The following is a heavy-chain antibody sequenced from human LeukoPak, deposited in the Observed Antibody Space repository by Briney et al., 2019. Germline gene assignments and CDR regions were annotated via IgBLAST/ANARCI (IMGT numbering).Heavy chain of an antibody. V-gene: IGHV3-23*01. CDR2: ISASGSAT. Sequence: GGSLRLSCAASGFTLGSANAMTWVRQAPGKGLEWVSLISASGSATYYADSVRGRFAISRDISKNTLFLQMSSLRTEDTAVYYCARGFCNSISCYQGPFDFWGQGTLVTVSS. D-gene: IGHD2-2*01. CDR1: GFTLGSANA. J-gene: IGHJ4*02. CDR3: ARGFCNSISCYQGPFDF.